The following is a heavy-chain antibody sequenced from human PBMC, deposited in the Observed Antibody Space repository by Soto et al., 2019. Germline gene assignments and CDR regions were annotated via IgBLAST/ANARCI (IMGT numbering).Heavy chain of an antibody. CDR1: GGSISSSSYY. Sequence: TLSLTCTVSGGSISSSSYYWGWIRQPPGKGLEWIGSIYYSGSTYYNPSLKSRVTISVDTSKNQFSLKLGSVTAADTAVYYCARHAGSSSTENWFDPWGQGTLVTVSS. CDR3: ARHAGSSSTENWFDP. D-gene: IGHD6-6*01. J-gene: IGHJ5*02. CDR2: IYYSGST. V-gene: IGHV4-39*01.